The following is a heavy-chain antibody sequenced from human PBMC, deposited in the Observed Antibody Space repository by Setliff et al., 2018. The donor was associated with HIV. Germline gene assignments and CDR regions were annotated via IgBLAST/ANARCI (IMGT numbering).Heavy chain of an antibody. CDR3: ARDGRAAMVPFDP. CDR2: IYSGGST. V-gene: IGHV4-39*07. D-gene: IGHD5-18*01. Sequence: TLSLTCTVSGGSIRTGSYYWGWIRQPPGKRLEWLASIYSGGSTLYNPSLKSRVTISRDTSKNQFSLKLTSVTAADTAVYYCARDGRAAMVPFDPWGQGTLVTVSS. CDR1: GGSIRTGSYY. J-gene: IGHJ5*02.